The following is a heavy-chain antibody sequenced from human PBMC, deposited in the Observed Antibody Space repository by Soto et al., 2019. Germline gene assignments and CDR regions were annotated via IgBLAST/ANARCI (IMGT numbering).Heavy chain of an antibody. D-gene: IGHD5-12*01. CDR1: GGTFNNYA. Sequence: QVQLVQSGAEVKKPGSSVKVSCKASGGTFNNYAISWERQAPGQGLEWMGGIIPIIGTADYAHKFQGRLAISADESTGTTFMELSSLRSVDTALYYCARGGVDVVATSAFDYWGQGTLVTVSS. CDR3: ARGGVDVVATSAFDY. CDR2: IIPIIGTA. V-gene: IGHV1-69*01. J-gene: IGHJ4*02.